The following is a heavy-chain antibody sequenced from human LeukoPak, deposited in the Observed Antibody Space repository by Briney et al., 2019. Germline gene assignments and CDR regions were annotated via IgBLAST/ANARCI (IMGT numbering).Heavy chain of an antibody. D-gene: IGHD2-2*01. V-gene: IGHV3-30*18. CDR1: GFTFSSYG. CDR2: ISYDGSNK. Sequence: PGGSLRLSCAASGFTFSSYGMHWVRQALGKGLEWVAVISYDGSNKYYADSVKGRFTISRDNSKNTLYLQMNSLRAEDAAVYYCAKSPAYCSSTSCYYYYYYGMDVWGKGTTVTVSS. J-gene: IGHJ6*04. CDR3: AKSPAYCSSTSCYYYYYYGMDV.